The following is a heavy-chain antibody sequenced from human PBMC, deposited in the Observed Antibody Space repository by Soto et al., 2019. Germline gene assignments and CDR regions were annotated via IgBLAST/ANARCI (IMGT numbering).Heavy chain of an antibody. CDR2: ISSDGSSA. CDR3: ARGYTNARDV. J-gene: IGHJ6*02. CDR1: GFTLSSFW. Sequence: GGSLRLSCAVSGFTLSSFWMHWVRQAPGKGLVWVSGISSDGSSATYADSVKGRFTIARDSAKSTLFLQMSSLRAEDTAVYDCARGYTNARDVWGQGTTVTVAS. V-gene: IGHV3-74*01. D-gene: IGHD1-1*01.